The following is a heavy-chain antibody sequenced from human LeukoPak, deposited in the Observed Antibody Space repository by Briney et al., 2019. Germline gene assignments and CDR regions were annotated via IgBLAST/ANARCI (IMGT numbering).Heavy chain of an antibody. V-gene: IGHV4-34*01. CDR3: ARHCSSSGWYFFDY. CDR2: INHSGST. D-gene: IGHD6-19*01. Sequence: PGGSLRLSCAASGFTFSDYYMSWIRQPPRKGLEWIGEINHSGSTNYNPSLKSRVTISVDTSKNQFSLRLSSVTAADTAVYYCARHCSSSGWYFFDYWGQRTLVTVSS. J-gene: IGHJ4*02. CDR1: GFTFSDYY.